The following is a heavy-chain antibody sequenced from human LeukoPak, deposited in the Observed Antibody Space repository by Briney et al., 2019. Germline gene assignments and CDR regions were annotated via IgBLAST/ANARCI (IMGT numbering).Heavy chain of an antibody. D-gene: IGHD1-26*01. CDR2: ISGSGGGT. CDR3: AKDLGRYRNNYFDY. J-gene: IGHJ4*02. CDR1: GFTFNSYA. Sequence: PGGSLRLSCAASGFTFNSYAMSWVRQAPEKGLGWVATISGSGGGTYYADSVKGRFTISRDDSKNTLYLQMNSLRAEDTAVYYCAKDLGRYRNNYFDYWGQGTLVTVSS. V-gene: IGHV3-23*01.